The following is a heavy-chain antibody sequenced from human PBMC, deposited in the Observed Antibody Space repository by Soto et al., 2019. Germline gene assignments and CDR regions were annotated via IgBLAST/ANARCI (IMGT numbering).Heavy chain of an antibody. CDR3: ARDRGYSRSWDYYYYGMDV. CDR2: IYYSGST. J-gene: IGHJ6*02. D-gene: IGHD6-6*01. CDR1: GGSISSGDYY. V-gene: IGHV4-30-4*01. Sequence: SETLSLTCTVSGGSISSGDYYWSWIRQPPGKGLEWIGYIYYSGSTYYNPSLKRRVTISVDTSKNQFSLKLSSVTAADTAVYYCARDRGYSRSWDYYYYGMDVWGQGTTVTVSS.